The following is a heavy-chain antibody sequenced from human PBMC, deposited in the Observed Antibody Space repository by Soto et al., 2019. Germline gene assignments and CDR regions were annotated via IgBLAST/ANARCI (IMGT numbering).Heavy chain of an antibody. CDR3: ARALKPNYYESSGYYPNDY. CDR1: GYTFTSYG. V-gene: IGHV1-18*01. J-gene: IGHJ4*02. D-gene: IGHD3-22*01. CDR2: ISAYNGNT. Sequence: QVQLVQSGAEVKKPGASVKVSCKASGYTFTSYGISWVRQAPGQGLEWMGWISAYNGNTNYAQKLQGRVTMTTDTSTSTAYMELRSLRSDATAVYYCARALKPNYYESSGYYPNDYWGQGTLVTVSS.